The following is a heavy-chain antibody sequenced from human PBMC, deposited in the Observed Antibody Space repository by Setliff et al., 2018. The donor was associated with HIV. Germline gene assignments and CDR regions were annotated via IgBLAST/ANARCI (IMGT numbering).Heavy chain of an antibody. CDR3: ARASGAYRDSFYFDY. CDR1: GFSLSIRGMC. D-gene: IGHD2-21*01. V-gene: IGHV2-70*11. J-gene: IGHJ4*02. Sequence: PTQTLTLTCTFSGFSLSIRGMCVSWIRQPPGKALEWLARIDWDDDKYYSTSLKTRLTISKDTSKNQVVLTMTNMGPVDTATYYCARASGAYRDSFYFDYWGQGALVTVSS. CDR2: IDWDDDK.